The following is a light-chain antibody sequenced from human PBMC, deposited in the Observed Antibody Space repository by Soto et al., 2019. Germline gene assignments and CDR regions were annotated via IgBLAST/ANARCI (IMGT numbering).Light chain of an antibody. CDR1: NSAVGNYNL. Sequence: QSALTQPASVSGSPGQWFTISCAGTNSAVGNYNLVSWYQHHPGKAPRLIIYAVSKRPSGISDRVSGSKSGSTASLTISGLQPEDEADYHCCSYAGNTTFKFGGGTKLAVL. CDR2: AVS. V-gene: IGLV2-23*02. J-gene: IGLJ2*01. CDR3: CSYAGNTTFK.